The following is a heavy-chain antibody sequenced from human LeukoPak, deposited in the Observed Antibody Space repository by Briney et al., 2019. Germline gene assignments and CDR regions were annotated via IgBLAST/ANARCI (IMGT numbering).Heavy chain of an antibody. CDR2: INPNSGGT. J-gene: IGHJ5*02. V-gene: IGHV1-2*02. Sequence: GASVTVSCTASGYTFTSYYMHWVRQAPGQGLEWMGWINPNSGGTNYAQKFQGRVTMTRDTSISTAYMELSRLRSDDTAVYYCARRSRGDWFDPWGQGTLVTVSS. CDR1: GYTFTSYY. CDR3: ARRSRGDWFDP. D-gene: IGHD1-26*01.